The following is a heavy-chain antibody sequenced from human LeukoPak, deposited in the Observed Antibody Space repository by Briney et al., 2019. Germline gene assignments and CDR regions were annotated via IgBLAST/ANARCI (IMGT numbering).Heavy chain of an antibody. CDR3: SRVNSITMVRGVLDY. J-gene: IGHJ4*02. D-gene: IGHD3-10*01. Sequence: GGSLRLSCAASGFTFSSYAMHWVRQAPGKGLEWVAVISYDGSNKYYADSVKGRFTISRDNSKNTLYLQVNSLRAEDTAVYYCSRVNSITMVRGVLDYWGQGTLVTVSS. CDR2: ISYDGSNK. V-gene: IGHV3-30*04. CDR1: GFTFSSYA.